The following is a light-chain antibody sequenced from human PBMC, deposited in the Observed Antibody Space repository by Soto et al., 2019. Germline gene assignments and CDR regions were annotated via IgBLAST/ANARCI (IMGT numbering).Light chain of an antibody. J-gene: IGKJ5*01. CDR1: QSVSSGY. CDR3: QQYGSSPPIT. CDR2: ATS. V-gene: IGKV3-20*01. Sequence: EIVLTQSPGALSLSPGERATLSCRASQSVSSGYLAWYQQKPGQAPRLLIFATSRRATGIPHRFSGSGSGTDFTLTISRLEPEDVAVYYCQQYGSSPPITFGQGTRLEIK.